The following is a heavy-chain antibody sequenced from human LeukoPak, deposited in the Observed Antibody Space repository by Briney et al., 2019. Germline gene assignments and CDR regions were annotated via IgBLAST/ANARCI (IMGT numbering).Heavy chain of an antibody. Sequence: PGGSLRLSCAASGFTFSDYSLHWVRQAPGRGLEWLTYVTGSSSLMYYIDSVKGRFTISRDNAKTSVYLKMNSLGVDDTAVYYCARGTGSGSYLIDYWGQGTLVTVSS. CDR1: GFTFSDYS. D-gene: IGHD3-10*01. V-gene: IGHV3-48*01. J-gene: IGHJ4*02. CDR2: VTGSSSLM. CDR3: ARGTGSGSYLIDY.